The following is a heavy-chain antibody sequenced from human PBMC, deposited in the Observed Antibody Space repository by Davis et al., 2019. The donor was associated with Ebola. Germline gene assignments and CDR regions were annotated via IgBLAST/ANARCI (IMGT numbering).Heavy chain of an antibody. CDR3: ARQLTTVAGSYYFDY. D-gene: IGHD6-19*01. V-gene: IGHV3-21*01. CDR2: ISSSSSYI. J-gene: IGHJ4*02. CDR1: GFTFSSYS. Sequence: GGSLRLSCAASGFTFSSYSMNWVRQAPGKGLEWVSSISSSSSYIYYADSVKGRFTISRDNAKNSLYLQMNSLRAEDTAVYYCARQLTTVAGSYYFDYWGQGTLVTVSS.